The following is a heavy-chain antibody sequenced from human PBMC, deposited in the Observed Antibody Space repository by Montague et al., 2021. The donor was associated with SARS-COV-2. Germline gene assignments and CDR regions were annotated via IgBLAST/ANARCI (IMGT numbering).Heavy chain of an antibody. CDR3: ARIRDYDILTGSYSGFDY. D-gene: IGHD3-9*01. J-gene: IGHJ4*02. CDR2: IDWDDDK. Sequence: PELVKPTQTLTLTCTFSGFSLSTSGMCVSWIRRPPGKALEWLALIDWDDDKYYSTSLKTRLTISKDTSKNQVVLTMTNMDPVDTATYYCARIRDYDILTGSYSGFDYWGQGTLVTVSS. CDR1: GFSLSTSGMC. V-gene: IGHV2-70*01.